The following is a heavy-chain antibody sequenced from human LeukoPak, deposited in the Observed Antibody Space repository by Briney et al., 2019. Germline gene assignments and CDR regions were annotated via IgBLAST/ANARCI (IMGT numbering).Heavy chain of an antibody. V-gene: IGHV3-48*03. D-gene: IGHD1-1*01. CDR1: GFTFSSYE. J-gene: IGHJ4*02. Sequence: GGSLRLSCAASGFTFSSYEMNWVRQAPGKGLEWISYITDSGTTIYYADSVKGRFTISRDNAKNSLYLQMDSLRAEDTAIYYCARDQVGSDNGFDSWGQGTLVTVSS. CDR2: ITDSGTTI. CDR3: ARDQVGSDNGFDS.